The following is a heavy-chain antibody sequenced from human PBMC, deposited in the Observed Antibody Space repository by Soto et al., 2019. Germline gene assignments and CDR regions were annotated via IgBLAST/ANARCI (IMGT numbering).Heavy chain of an antibody. D-gene: IGHD3-22*01. J-gene: IGHJ4*02. CDR1: GFTFSTYW. V-gene: IGHV3-74*01. Sequence: PGGSLRLSCVSSGFTFSTYWMHWVRQTPGKGLEWGSRINSDGSSTVYADSVKGRFTISRDNSKNTLYVQMNSLRAEDTAIYFCAKIPYYYDSSGYYTPGGFDYWGQGT. CDR3: AKIPYYYDSSGYYTPGGFDY. CDR2: INSDGSST.